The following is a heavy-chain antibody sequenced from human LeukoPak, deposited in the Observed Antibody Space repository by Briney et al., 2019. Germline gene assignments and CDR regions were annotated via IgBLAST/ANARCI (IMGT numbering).Heavy chain of an antibody. V-gene: IGHV3-53*01. CDR1: GFTFSSYV. D-gene: IGHD2-15*01. CDR3: AKDSKGPAF. CDR2: IYSGGGT. Sequence: GGSLRLSCSASGFTFSSYVMYWVRQAPGKGLEYISVIYSGGGTFYSGSVRGRFTISRDDSKNTLYLQMNSLRADDTAVYYCAKDSKGPAFWGQGTLVIVSS. J-gene: IGHJ4*02.